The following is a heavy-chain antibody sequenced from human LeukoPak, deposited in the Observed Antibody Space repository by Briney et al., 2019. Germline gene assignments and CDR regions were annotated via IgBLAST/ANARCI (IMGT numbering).Heavy chain of an antibody. CDR3: ARAGVGDTATSLYMDV. V-gene: IGHV3-23*01. CDR2: VSGRGDST. D-gene: IGHD5-18*01. CDR1: GFTFSNYA. J-gene: IGHJ6*03. Sequence: GGSLRLSCAASGFTFSNYAMTWIRQAPGKGLEWVSVVSGRGDSTFYADSVRGRFTVSRDNSKSTFYLQMNSLRADDSAMYSCARAGVGDTATSLYMDVWGKGTSVTVSS.